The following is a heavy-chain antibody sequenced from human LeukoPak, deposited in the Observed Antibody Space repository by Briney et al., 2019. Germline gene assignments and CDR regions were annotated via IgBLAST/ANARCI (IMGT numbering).Heavy chain of an antibody. CDR1: GGSFSGYY. CDR2: INHSGST. V-gene: IGHV4-34*01. Sequence: SETLSLTCAVYGGSFSGYYWSWIRQPPGKGLERIGEINHSGSTNYNPSLKSRATISVDTSKNQFSLKLSSVTAADTAVYYCARGRRAYSSGATDYWGQGTLVTVSS. CDR3: ARGRRAYSSGATDY. D-gene: IGHD6-19*01. J-gene: IGHJ4*02.